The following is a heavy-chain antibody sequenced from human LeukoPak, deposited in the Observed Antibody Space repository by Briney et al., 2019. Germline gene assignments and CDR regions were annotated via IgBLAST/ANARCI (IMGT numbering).Heavy chain of an antibody. CDR1: GFTFSSYG. CDR3: AKDSFGSSWYTGLDY. J-gene: IGHJ4*02. Sequence: GGSLRLSCAASGFTFSSYGMHWVRQAPGKGLEWVAFIRYDGSNKYYADSVKGRFTISRDNSKNTLYLQMNSLRAEDTAVYYCAKDSFGSSWYTGLDYWGQGTLVTVSS. CDR2: IRYDGSNK. D-gene: IGHD6-13*01. V-gene: IGHV3-30*02.